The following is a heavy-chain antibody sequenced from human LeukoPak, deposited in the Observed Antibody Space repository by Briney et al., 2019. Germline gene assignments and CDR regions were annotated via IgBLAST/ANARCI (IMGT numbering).Heavy chain of an antibody. Sequence: PSETLSLTCAVYGGSFSGYYWSWIRQPPGKGLEWIGEINHSGSTNYNPSLKSRVTISVDTSKNQFSLKLSSVTAADTAVYYCARGWRYSSSWGQGTPVTVSS. J-gene: IGHJ4*02. CDR3: ARGWRYSSS. V-gene: IGHV4-34*01. D-gene: IGHD6-13*01. CDR1: GGSFSGYY. CDR2: INHSGST.